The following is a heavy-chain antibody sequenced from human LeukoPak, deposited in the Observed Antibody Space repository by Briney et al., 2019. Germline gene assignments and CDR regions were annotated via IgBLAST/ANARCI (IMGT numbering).Heavy chain of an antibody. J-gene: IGHJ3*02. Sequence: SVKVSCKASGGXFSTFAINWVRQAPGQGLEWMGRIIPILRQSNSAQKFQGTVSITADEFTNTAYMELSSLRSEDTAVYYCATGGAYADAFDIWGQGTTVTVSS. CDR3: ATGGAYADAFDI. CDR1: GGXFSTFA. D-gene: IGHD5-12*01. V-gene: IGHV1-69*11. CDR2: IIPILRQS.